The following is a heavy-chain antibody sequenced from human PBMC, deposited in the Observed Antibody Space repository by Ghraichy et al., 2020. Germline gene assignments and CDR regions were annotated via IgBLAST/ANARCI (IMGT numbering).Heavy chain of an antibody. CDR2: ISSSISYI. Sequence: GGSLRLSCAASGFTFSSYSMNWVHQAPGKGLEWVSSISSSISYIYYADSVKGRFTISRDNAKNSLYLQMNSLRAEDTAVYYCARDGAMSASPYYMDVWGKGTTVTVSS. J-gene: IGHJ6*03. CDR3: ARDGAMSASPYYMDV. V-gene: IGHV3-21*01. D-gene: IGHD2-2*01. CDR1: GFTFSSYS.